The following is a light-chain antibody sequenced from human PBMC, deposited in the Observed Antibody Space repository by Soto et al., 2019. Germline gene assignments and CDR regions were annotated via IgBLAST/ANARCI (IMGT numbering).Light chain of an antibody. V-gene: IGLV2-23*01. CDR2: EGT. CDR1: SSDVGSYKL. CDR3: CSYAGSSTGV. J-gene: IGLJ3*02. Sequence: QSALTQPASVSGSPGQSITISCTGTSSDVGSYKLVSWYQQHPGKAPKLMIYEGTKRPSGVSDRFSGSKSGNTASLTISGLQSDDEADYHCCSYAGSSTGVFGGGTKLTVL.